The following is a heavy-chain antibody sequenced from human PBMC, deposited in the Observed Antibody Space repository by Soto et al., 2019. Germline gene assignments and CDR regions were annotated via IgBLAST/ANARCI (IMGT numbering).Heavy chain of an antibody. D-gene: IGHD3-22*01. CDR3: ESILRDSSGYYGFDY. CDR1: GGSISSYY. V-gene: IGHV4-59*01. J-gene: IGHJ4*02. Sequence: SETLSLTCTVSGGSISSYYWSWIRQPPGKGLEWIGYIYYSGSTNYNPSLKSRVTISVDTSKNQFSLKLSSVTAADTAVYYCESILRDSSGYYGFDYWGQGTLVTVSS. CDR2: IYYSGST.